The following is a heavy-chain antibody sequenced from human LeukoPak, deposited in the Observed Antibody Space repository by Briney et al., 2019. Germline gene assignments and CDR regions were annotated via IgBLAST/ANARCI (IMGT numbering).Heavy chain of an antibody. Sequence: GGSLRLSCAASGFTFSSYWMSWVRQAPGKGLEWVANIKQDGSEKYYVDSVKGRFTIFRDNAKNSLYLQMSSLRAEDTAVYYCARDSAAGYSGYALFLSWGQGTLVTVSS. V-gene: IGHV3-7*01. CDR3: ARDSAAGYSGYALFLS. D-gene: IGHD5-12*01. J-gene: IGHJ4*02. CDR2: IKQDGSEK. CDR1: GFTFSSYW.